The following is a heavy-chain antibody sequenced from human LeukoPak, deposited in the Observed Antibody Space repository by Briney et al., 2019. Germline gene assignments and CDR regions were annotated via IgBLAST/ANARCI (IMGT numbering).Heavy chain of an antibody. Sequence: GGSLRLSCAASGFTFSGYWMRWARQSPGKGLVWVSCISGDGSGTHYADSVKGRFTISRDNGKNTLYLQMNSLRVDDTAVYYCARDPRNKGFDPWGQGTLVTVSS. CDR2: ISGDGSGT. V-gene: IGHV3-74*01. CDR1: GFTFSGYW. D-gene: IGHD1/OR15-1a*01. CDR3: ARDPRNKGFDP. J-gene: IGHJ5*02.